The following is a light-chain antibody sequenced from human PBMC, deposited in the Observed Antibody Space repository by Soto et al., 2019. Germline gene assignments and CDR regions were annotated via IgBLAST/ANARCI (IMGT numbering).Light chain of an antibody. CDR2: DAS. CDR1: QTISSW. V-gene: IGKV1-5*01. J-gene: IGKJ4*01. CDR3: QQYYSVALT. Sequence: DIQMTQSPSTLSASVGDRVTITCRASQTISSWLAWYQQKPGKAPKLLIYDASSLESGVPSRFSGSGSGTEFTLTISSLQPDDCATYYCQQYYSVALTFGGGTKVEIK.